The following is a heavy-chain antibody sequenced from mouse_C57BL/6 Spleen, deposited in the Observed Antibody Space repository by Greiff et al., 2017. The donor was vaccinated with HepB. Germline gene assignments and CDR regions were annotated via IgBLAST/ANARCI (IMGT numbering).Heavy chain of an antibody. V-gene: IGHV5-4*01. CDR2: ISDGGSYT. CDR1: GFTFSSYA. J-gene: IGHJ2*01. CDR3: ARDGEVMYYFDY. D-gene: IGHD2-2*01. Sequence: EVQLQESGGGLVKPGGSLKLSCAASGFTFSSYAMSWVRQTPEKRLEWVATISDGGSYTYYPDNVKGRFTISRDNAKNNLYLQMSHLKSEDTAMYYCARDGEVMYYFDYWGQGTTLTVSS.